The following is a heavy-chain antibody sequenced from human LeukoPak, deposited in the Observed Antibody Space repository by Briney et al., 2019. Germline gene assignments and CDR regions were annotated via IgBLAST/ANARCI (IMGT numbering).Heavy chain of an antibody. D-gene: IGHD2-15*01. CDR1: GYTFTDYN. J-gene: IGHJ4*02. CDR3: ARRYCTGGSCYPDY. CDR2: VNPYSGGT. V-gene: IGHV1-2*02. Sequence: ASVTVSCKASGYTFTDYNIYWVRQAPGQGREWMGWVNPYSGGTVYAQRFQGRVTMTRDTSISTAYMELSRLRSDDTAFYYCARRYCTGGSCYPDYWGQGTLVTVSS.